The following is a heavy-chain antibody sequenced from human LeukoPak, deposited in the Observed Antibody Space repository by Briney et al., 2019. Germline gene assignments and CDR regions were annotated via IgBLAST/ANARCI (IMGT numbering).Heavy chain of an antibody. D-gene: IGHD3-22*01. V-gene: IGHV3-30*18. Sequence: RSLRLPFAASGFTFSSYGMHWVRQAPCKGLEGVAVISYDGSNKYYADSVKGRFTISRDNSKNTLYLQMNSLRAEDTAVYYCAKDLITMIVVVMANSGGAFDIWGQGTMVTVSS. CDR2: ISYDGSNK. CDR1: GFTFSSYG. CDR3: AKDLITMIVVVMANSGGAFDI. J-gene: IGHJ3*02.